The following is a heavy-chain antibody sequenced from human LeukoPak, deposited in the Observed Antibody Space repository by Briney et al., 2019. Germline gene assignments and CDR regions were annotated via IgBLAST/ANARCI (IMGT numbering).Heavy chain of an antibody. CDR1: GYSISSGYY. CDR3: ARDLGSTWSGNY. J-gene: IGHJ4*02. Sequence: PSETLSLTCTVSGYSISSGYYWGWIRQPPGKGLEWIGSIYHSGSAYYSPSLKSRATISADTSKNQFSLKLTSVTAADTAVYYCARDLGSTWSGNYWGQGTLVTVSS. D-gene: IGHD6-13*01. V-gene: IGHV4-38-2*02. CDR2: IYHSGSA.